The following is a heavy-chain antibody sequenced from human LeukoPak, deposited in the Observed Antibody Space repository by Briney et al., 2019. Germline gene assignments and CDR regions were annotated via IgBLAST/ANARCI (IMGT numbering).Heavy chain of an antibody. Sequence: SETLCLTCAVYGGSFSGYYWSWIRQPPGKGLEWIGEINHSGSTNYNPSLKSRVTISVDTSKNQFSLKLSSVTAADTAVYYCARGYGSYGYWGQGTLVTVSS. CDR2: INHSGST. CDR1: GGSFSGYY. CDR3: ARGYGSYGY. D-gene: IGHD1-26*01. V-gene: IGHV4-34*01. J-gene: IGHJ4*02.